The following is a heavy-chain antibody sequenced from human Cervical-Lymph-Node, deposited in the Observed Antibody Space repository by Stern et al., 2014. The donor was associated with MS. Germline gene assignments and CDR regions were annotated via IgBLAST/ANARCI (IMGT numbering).Heavy chain of an antibody. V-gene: IGHV3-23*04. J-gene: IGHJ6*02. CDR3: AKQYFDSSGYSYYYGMDV. Sequence: EVQLVESGGDLVQPGGSLRLSCAASGFTFNKYAMNWVRQAPGKGLEWVSTISGSGGCIYYADSVKGRFTISRDNSENTLYLQMHSLRAEDTAIYYCAKQYFDSSGYSYYYGMDVWGQGTTVTVSS. D-gene: IGHD3-22*01. CDR2: ISGSGGCI. CDR1: GFTFNKYA.